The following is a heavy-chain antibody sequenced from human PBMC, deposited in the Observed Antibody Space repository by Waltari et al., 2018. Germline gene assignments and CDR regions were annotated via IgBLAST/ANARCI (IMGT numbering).Heavy chain of an antibody. CDR2: ISGSGGST. D-gene: IGHD6-13*01. Sequence: EVQLLESGGGLVQPGGSLRLSCAASGFTFSSYAMSWVRQAPGKGLEWVSAISGSGGSTNYADSGKGQLTISRDNSKNTLYLQMNSLRAEDTAVYYCAKDGYSRQGDAFDIWGQGTMVTVSS. V-gene: IGHV3-23*01. J-gene: IGHJ3*02. CDR1: GFTFSSYA. CDR3: AKDGYSRQGDAFDI.